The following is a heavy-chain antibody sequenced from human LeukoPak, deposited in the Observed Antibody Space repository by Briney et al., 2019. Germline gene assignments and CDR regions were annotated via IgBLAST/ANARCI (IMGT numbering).Heavy chain of an antibody. Sequence: GGSLRLSCAASGFTFSSYSMNWVRQAPGKGLEWVSYISSSGSTIYYADSVKGRFTISRDNAKNSLYLQMNSLRAEDTAVYYCARDPYGSGNLDYWGQGTLVTVSS. CDR2: ISSSGSTI. CDR1: GFTFSSYS. V-gene: IGHV3-48*04. J-gene: IGHJ4*02. D-gene: IGHD3-10*01. CDR3: ARDPYGSGNLDY.